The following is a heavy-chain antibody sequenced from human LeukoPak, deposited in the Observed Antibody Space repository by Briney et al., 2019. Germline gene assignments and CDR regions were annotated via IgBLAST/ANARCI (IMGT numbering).Heavy chain of an antibody. CDR2: ISGSGAGT. Sequence: GGSLRLSCAASGFTFSSYAMTWVRQAPGKGLEWVSGISGSGAGTFYADSVKGRFTISRDNSKNALYLQMNSLRAEDTAVYYCATCRDGYNLFDYWGQGTLVTVSS. J-gene: IGHJ4*02. V-gene: IGHV3-23*01. CDR3: ATCRDGYNLFDY. D-gene: IGHD5-24*01. CDR1: GFTFSSYA.